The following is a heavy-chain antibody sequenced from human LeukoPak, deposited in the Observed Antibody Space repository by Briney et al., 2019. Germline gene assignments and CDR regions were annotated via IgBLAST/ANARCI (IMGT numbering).Heavy chain of an antibody. CDR3: ARGYSSSWLTFDY. Sequence: SETLSLTCAVYGGSFSGYYWSWIRQPPGKGLEWIGEINHSGSTSYNPSLKSRVTISVDTSKNQFSLKLSSVTAADTAVYYCARGYSSSWLTFDYWGQGTLVTVSS. CDR1: GGSFSGYY. CDR2: INHSGST. D-gene: IGHD6-13*01. J-gene: IGHJ4*02. V-gene: IGHV4-34*01.